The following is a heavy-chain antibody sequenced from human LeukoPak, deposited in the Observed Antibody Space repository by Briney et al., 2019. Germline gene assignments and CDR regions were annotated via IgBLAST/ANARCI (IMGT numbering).Heavy chain of an antibody. CDR1: GGSISSYY. CDR3: ARAPLLWFGESSPTSYMDV. V-gene: IGHV4-59*01. Sequence: PSETLSLTCTVSGGSISSYYWSWIRQPPGKGLEWIGYIYYSGSTNYNPSLKSRVTISVDTSKNQFSLKLSSVTAADTAVYYCARAPLLWFGESSPTSYMDVWGKGTTVTISS. CDR2: IYYSGST. J-gene: IGHJ6*03. D-gene: IGHD3-10*01.